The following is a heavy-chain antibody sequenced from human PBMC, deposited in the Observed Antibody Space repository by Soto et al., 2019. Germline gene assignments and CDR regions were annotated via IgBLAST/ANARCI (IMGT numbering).Heavy chain of an antibody. CDR1: GGSFSGYY. CDR2: INHSGNT. J-gene: IGHJ6*02. V-gene: IGHV4-34*01. CDR3: ARTGGMDV. D-gene: IGHD3-10*01. Sequence: QVQLQQWGAGLLKPSETLSLTCAVYGGSFSGYYWSWLRQPPGKGPEWIGEINHSGNTKYTPSFESRVTISVDTPTNQFSLKLNSVSAADTAVYYCARTGGMDVWSQGATVTVSS.